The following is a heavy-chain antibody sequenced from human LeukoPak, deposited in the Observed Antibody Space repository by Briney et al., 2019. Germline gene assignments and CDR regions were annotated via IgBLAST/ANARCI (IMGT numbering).Heavy chain of an antibody. CDR3: ARHDYDSSGHRRDYYFDY. CDR1: VGSLSGSTYY. Sequence: LETLSLTRTVSVGSLSGSTYYWGWVRHPPGEGLGWIVSVIMRVTTYTTPSRRGRAILSMDTSKKQFSLRLSSATAADTAGYYYARHDYDSSGHRRDYYFDYWSEGTLVTVSS. J-gene: IGHJ4*02. CDR2: VIMRVTT. V-gene: IGHV4-39*01. D-gene: IGHD3-22*01.